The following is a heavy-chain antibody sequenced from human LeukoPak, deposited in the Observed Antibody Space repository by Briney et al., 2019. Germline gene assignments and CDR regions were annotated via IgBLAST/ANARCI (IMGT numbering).Heavy chain of an antibody. CDR1: GFTFSSYA. Sequence: GGSLRLSCAASGFTFSSYAMSWVRQAPGKGLEWVSGISWNSGSIGYADSVKGRFTISRDNAKNSLYLQMNSLRAEDTALYYCAKEGATNAFDIWGQGTMVTVSS. CDR2: ISWNSGSI. D-gene: IGHD1-26*01. V-gene: IGHV3-9*01. J-gene: IGHJ3*02. CDR3: AKEGATNAFDI.